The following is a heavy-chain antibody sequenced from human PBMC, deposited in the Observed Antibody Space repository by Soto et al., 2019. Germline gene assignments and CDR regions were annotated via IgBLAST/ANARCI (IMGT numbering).Heavy chain of an antibody. CDR1: GFTLGQYA. J-gene: IGHJ6*01. Sequence: GGSRRFSCTASGFTLGQYAKSWGRLAPGKEQEWVGFVRSKAYGGTAEYAPPVKGRFTISSDDYKSLTHVHTNSHKTDDTAVYYCTRDPQISPSKKAAAVPSFDDYHFDVLYVWAQGSSVLVSS. CDR2: VRSKAYGGTA. D-gene: IGHD6-13*01. CDR3: TRDPQISPSKKAAAVPSFDDYHFDVLYV. V-gene: IGHV3-49*04.